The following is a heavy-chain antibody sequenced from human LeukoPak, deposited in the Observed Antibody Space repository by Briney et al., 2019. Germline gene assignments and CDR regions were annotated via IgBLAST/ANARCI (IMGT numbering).Heavy chain of an antibody. V-gene: IGHV1-2*02. J-gene: IGHJ4*02. CDR3: ARERNDQRGDY. CDR2: INPNSGGT. D-gene: IGHD1-1*01. Sequence: ASVKVSCKASGYTFTSYGISWVRQAPGQGLEWMGWINPNSGGTNYAQKFQGRVTMTRDTSISTAYMELSRLRSDETAVYYCARERNDQRGDYWGQGTLVTVSS. CDR1: GYTFTSYG.